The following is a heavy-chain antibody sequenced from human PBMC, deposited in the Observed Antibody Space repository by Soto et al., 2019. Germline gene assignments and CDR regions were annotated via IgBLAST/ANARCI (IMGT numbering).Heavy chain of an antibody. V-gene: IGHV1-18*01. Sequence: ASVKVSCKASGYTFTSYGISWVRQAPGQGLEWMGWISAYNGNTNYAQELQGRVTMTTDTSTSTAYMELRSLRSDDTAVYYCARDLRLGVRQWLVSKHQPDINYYYGMDVWGQGTTVTVSS. CDR2: ISAYNGNT. CDR1: GYTFTSYG. CDR3: ARDLRLGVRQWLVSKHQPDINYYYGMDV. J-gene: IGHJ6*02. D-gene: IGHD6-19*01.